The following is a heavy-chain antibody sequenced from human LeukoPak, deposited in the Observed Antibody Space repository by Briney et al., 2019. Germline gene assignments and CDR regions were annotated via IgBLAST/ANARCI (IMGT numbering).Heavy chain of an antibody. Sequence: PGGSLRLSCAASGFIFSNYGIHWVRQAPGKGLEWVAVISYDGSNKYADSVKGRFTISRDNAKNSLYLQMNSLRAEDTAVYYCARDAGYGYDRFDYWGQGTQVTVSS. CDR3: ARDAGYGYDRFDY. D-gene: IGHD5-18*01. V-gene: IGHV3-30*03. J-gene: IGHJ4*02. CDR1: GFIFSNYG. CDR2: ISYDGSNK.